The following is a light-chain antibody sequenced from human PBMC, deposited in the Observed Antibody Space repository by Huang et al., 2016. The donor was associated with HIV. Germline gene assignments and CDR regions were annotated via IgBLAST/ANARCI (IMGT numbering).Light chain of an antibody. V-gene: IGKV3-11*01. J-gene: IGKJ5*01. CDR1: QSVSTY. CDR3: QQRSDPIT. Sequence: ETVLTQSPATLSLSPGERATLSCRASQSVSTYLAWYQQKPGQAPRLLIYDASYSATGIPARFSGSGSGTDFTLTISSLEPEDFAVYYCQQRSDPITFGQGTRLEIK. CDR2: DAS.